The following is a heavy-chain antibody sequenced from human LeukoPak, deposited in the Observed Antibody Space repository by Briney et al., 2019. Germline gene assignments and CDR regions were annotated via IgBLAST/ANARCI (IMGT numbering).Heavy chain of an antibody. V-gene: IGHV4-59*01. D-gene: IGHD5-24*01. Sequence: SETLSLTCTVSGGSISSYYWTWIRQPPGKGPEWIGYIHYTGSTNSNPSLKSRVTISVDTSKNQFSLKLRSVTAADTAVYYCARSEGMATIPFDYWGQGTLVTVSS. CDR1: GGSISSYY. J-gene: IGHJ4*02. CDR2: IHYTGST. CDR3: ARSEGMATIPFDY.